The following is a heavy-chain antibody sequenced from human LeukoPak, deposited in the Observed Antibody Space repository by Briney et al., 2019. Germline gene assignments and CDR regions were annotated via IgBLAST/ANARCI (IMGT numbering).Heavy chain of an antibody. CDR3: ARPITIFPYYMDV. V-gene: IGHV1-8*02. CDR2: MNPNSGNT. Sequence: ASVKVSCKASGYTFTSYDINWVRQATGQGLEWMGWMNPNSGNTDYAQKFQGRVTMTRDTSISTAYMELSRLRSDDTAVYYCARPITIFPYYMDVWGKGTTVTVSS. J-gene: IGHJ6*03. CDR1: GYTFTSYD. D-gene: IGHD3-3*01.